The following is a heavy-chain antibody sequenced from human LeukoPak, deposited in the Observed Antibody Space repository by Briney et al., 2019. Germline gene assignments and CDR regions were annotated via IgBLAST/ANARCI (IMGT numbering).Heavy chain of an antibody. J-gene: IGHJ4*02. V-gene: IGHV3-30*02. Sequence: GGSLRLSCAASGFTFSSHGMHWVRQAPGKGLEWVAFIRYDGSNKYYADSVKGRFTISRDNSKNTLYLQMNSLRAEDTAVYYCANPFRTGYTNFDYWGQGTLVTVSS. D-gene: IGHD3/OR15-3a*01. CDR1: GFTFSSHG. CDR3: ANPFRTGYTNFDY. CDR2: IRYDGSNK.